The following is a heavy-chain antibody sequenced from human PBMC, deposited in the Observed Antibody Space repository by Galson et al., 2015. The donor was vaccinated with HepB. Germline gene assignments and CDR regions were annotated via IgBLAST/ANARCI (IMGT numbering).Heavy chain of an antibody. Sequence: SLRLSCAASGFSFTTYAMHWARQAPGEGLEWVALISYEGSNKYYADSVRGRFTISRDDAKDTVYLQMNSLRPDDTAIYYCVRDPSGWGATYGGYWGQGALVTVSS. V-gene: IGHV3-30-3*01. CDR1: GFSFTTYA. CDR3: VRDPSGWGATYGGY. CDR2: ISYEGSNK. J-gene: IGHJ4*02. D-gene: IGHD6-19*01.